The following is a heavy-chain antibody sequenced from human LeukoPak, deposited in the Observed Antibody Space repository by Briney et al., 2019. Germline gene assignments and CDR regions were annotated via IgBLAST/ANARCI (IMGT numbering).Heavy chain of an antibody. CDR3: ARHRSGWLQSSFDY. V-gene: IGHV4-39*01. D-gene: IGHD5-24*01. J-gene: IGHJ4*02. CDR1: GFTFSDYY. CDR2: IYYSGSS. Sequence: GSLRLSCAASGFTFSDYYMSWIRQVPGKGLEWIGSIYYSGSSFDNPALKSRVTISVDTSKNQFSLKLSSVTAADTAVYYCARHRSGWLQSSFDYWGQGTLVTVSS.